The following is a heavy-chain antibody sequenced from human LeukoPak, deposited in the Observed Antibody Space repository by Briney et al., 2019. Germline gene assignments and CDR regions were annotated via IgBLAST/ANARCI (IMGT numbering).Heavy chain of an antibody. V-gene: IGHV3-53*01. CDR1: GFTVSSNY. J-gene: IGHJ4*02. CDR2: IYSGGST. CDR3: ARDQEGFDY. Sequence: GGSLRLSCAASGFTVSSNYMSWVRQAPGEGLEWVSAIYSGGSTYYADSVKGRFTISRDNSKNTLYLQMNSLRDEDTAVYYCARDQEGFDYWGQGTLVTVSS.